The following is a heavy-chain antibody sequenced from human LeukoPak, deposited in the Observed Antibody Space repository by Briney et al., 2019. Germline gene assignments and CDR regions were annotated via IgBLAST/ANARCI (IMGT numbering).Heavy chain of an antibody. CDR1: GGTFSSYA. Sequence: SVKVSCKASGGTFSSYAISSVRQAPGQGLEWMGGIIPIFGTANYAQKFQGRVTITADRSTSTAYMELSSLRSGDTAIYYCARDTTTRPYYGMDVWGKGTTVTVSS. CDR2: IIPIFGTA. V-gene: IGHV1-69*06. J-gene: IGHJ6*04. D-gene: IGHD1-14*01. CDR3: ARDTTTRPYYGMDV.